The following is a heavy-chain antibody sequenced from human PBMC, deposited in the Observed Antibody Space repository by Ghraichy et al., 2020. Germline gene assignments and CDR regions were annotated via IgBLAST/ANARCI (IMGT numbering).Heavy chain of an antibody. Sequence: SETLSLTCTVSGYSISSGYYWGWIRQPPGKGLEWIGSIYHSGSTYYNPSLKSRVTISVDTSKNQFSLKLSSVTAADTAVYYCARIGYYGSGSYYNDYWGQGTRVTVSS. J-gene: IGHJ4*02. D-gene: IGHD3-10*01. CDR3: ARIGYYGSGSYYNDY. CDR1: GYSISSGYY. CDR2: IYHSGST. V-gene: IGHV4-38-2*02.